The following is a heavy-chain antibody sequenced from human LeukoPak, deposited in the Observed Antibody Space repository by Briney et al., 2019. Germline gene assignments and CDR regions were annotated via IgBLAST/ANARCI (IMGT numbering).Heavy chain of an antibody. CDR1: GYSFNSYW. J-gene: IGHJ4*02. D-gene: IGHD2-15*01. CDR2: IYPDDSDT. CDR3: ARAYYCGGGSCKLEY. V-gene: IGHV5-51*01. Sequence: GESLKISCQGSGYSFNSYWIACVRQMPGKGLEWMWIIYPDDSDTRYSPSVRGQITISADKSINTAYLRWSSLKASDTVMYYCARAYYCGGGSCKLEYWGQGTLVTVSS.